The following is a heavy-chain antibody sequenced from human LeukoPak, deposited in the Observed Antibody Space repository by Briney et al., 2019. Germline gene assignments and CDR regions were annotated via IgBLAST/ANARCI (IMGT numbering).Heavy chain of an antibody. CDR1: GFAFSSYA. Sequence: GGSLRLSCAASGFAFSSYAISWVRQAPGKGLEWVSAISGSGGSTYYADSVKGRFTISRDNSKNTLYLQMNSLRAEDTAVYYCAKVRFGCSSTSCLDAFDIWGQGTMVTVSS. V-gene: IGHV3-23*01. D-gene: IGHD2-2*01. J-gene: IGHJ3*02. CDR2: ISGSGGST. CDR3: AKVRFGCSSTSCLDAFDI.